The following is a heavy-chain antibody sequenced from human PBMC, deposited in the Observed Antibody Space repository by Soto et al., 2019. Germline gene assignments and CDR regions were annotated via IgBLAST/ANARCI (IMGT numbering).Heavy chain of an antibody. Sequence: ASVKVSCTASGYTFTSYYMHWVRQAPGQGLEWMGIINPSSGSTSYAQKFQGRFTISRDDAKNSLFLEMNSLKTEDTAVYYCAVDVVGTGSYWGQGTPVTVSS. CDR3: AVDVVGTGSY. V-gene: IGHV1-46*01. J-gene: IGHJ4*02. D-gene: IGHD5-12*01. CDR2: INPSSGST. CDR1: GYTFTSYY.